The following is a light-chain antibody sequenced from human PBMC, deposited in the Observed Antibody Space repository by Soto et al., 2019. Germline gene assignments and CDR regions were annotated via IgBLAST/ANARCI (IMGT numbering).Light chain of an antibody. Sequence: EIVMTQSPATLSVSPGERATVSCRASQSVSRNLAWYQQKPGQAPRLLIYGASTRSTGIPARFSGSGSGTDFTLTITSLQSDDFEVYYWQEYNHWLNFGGGTRVEIE. V-gene: IGKV3-15*01. CDR3: QEYNHWLN. J-gene: IGKJ4*01. CDR1: QSVSRN. CDR2: GAS.